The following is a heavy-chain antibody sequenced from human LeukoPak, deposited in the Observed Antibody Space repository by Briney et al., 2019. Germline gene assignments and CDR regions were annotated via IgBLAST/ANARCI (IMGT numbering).Heavy chain of an antibody. V-gene: IGHV3-30-3*01. Sequence: GGSLRLSCAASGFTFSSYAMHWVRRAPGKGLEWVAVISYDGSNKYYADSVKGRFTISRDNSKNTLYLQMNSLRAEDTAVYYCARDKAYCSGGSCYPIHGMDVWGQGTTVTVSS. CDR2: ISYDGSNK. J-gene: IGHJ6*02. D-gene: IGHD2-15*01. CDR3: ARDKAYCSGGSCYPIHGMDV. CDR1: GFTFSSYA.